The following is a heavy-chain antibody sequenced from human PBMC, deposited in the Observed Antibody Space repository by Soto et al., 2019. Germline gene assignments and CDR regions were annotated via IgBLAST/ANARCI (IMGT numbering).Heavy chain of an antibody. CDR3: ARTFDYYGMDV. CDR2: IYHAGSV. V-gene: IGHV4-38-2*01. CDR1: CGSFIGYY. Sequence: SETLSLTCAFYCGSFIGYYWAWIRQSPGKGLEWIGSIYHAGSVYYNPSLNGRVALSMDTSKNHFSLKLTSVTAADTAVYYCARTFDYYGMDVWGQGTTVTVSS. J-gene: IGHJ6*02.